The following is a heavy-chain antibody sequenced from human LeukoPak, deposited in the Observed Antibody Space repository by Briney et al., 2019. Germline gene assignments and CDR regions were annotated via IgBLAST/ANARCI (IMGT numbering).Heavy chain of an antibody. CDR1: GFSFSNYA. D-gene: IGHD1-26*01. J-gene: IGHJ4*02. Sequence: PGGSLRLSCVASGFSFSNYAMHWVRQAPGMGLQWVAVISFDGSDKYYRDSVKGRFTISRDNSKNTLSLQMSSLRAEDTAVYYCAKSATVGIKAPFDCWGQGALVTVSS. CDR3: AKSATVGIKAPFDC. CDR2: ISFDGSDK. V-gene: IGHV3-30*04.